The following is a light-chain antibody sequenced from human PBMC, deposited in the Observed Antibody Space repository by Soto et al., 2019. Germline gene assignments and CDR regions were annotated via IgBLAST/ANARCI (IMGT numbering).Light chain of an antibody. CDR3: QQRNIWPPVT. J-gene: IGKJ5*01. CDR1: PSVTNY. CDR2: GAF. V-gene: IGKV3-11*01. Sequence: EIVLTQSPATLSFSPGERATLSCRARPSVTNYLAWYQQKPGQPPRLLIYGAFNRAAGIPARFSGSGSGTDFTLTISSLEPEDSAVYYCQQRNIWPPVTFGQGTRLEIK.